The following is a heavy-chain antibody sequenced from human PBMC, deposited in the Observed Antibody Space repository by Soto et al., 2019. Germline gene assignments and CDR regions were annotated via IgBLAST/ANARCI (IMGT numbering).Heavy chain of an antibody. V-gene: IGHV3-23*01. D-gene: IGHD2-2*01. CDR2: ISGSGGSA. CDR1: GFTFSTYA. CDR3: AKDRNDIVVAAAAIYLDWFDP. Sequence: EVQLLESGGGLVHPGGSLRLSCAASGFTFSTYAMSWVRQAPGKGLEWVSAISGSGGSAYYAGSVKGWFTISRDNSKNPLYLQMNSLGAEDTAVYYCAKDRNDIVVAAAAIYLDWFDPWGQGTLVTVSS. J-gene: IGHJ5*02.